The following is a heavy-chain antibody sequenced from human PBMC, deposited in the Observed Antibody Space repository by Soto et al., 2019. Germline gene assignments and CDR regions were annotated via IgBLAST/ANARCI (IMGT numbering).Heavy chain of an antibody. CDR2: ISYDGSNK. Sequence: GSLRLSCAASGFTFSSYAMHWVRQAPGKGLEWVAVISYDGSNKYYADSVKGRFTISRDNSKNTLYLQMNSLRAEDTAVYYCATLGTYWGQGTLVTVSS. CDR1: GFTFSSYA. V-gene: IGHV3-30-3*01. J-gene: IGHJ4*02. D-gene: IGHD7-27*01. CDR3: ATLGTY.